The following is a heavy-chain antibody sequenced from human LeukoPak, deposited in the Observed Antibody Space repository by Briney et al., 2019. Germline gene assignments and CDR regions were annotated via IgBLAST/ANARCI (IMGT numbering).Heavy chain of an antibody. Sequence: ASVKVSCKASGYTFTGYYMNWVRQAPGQGLEWMGWINPNSGGTNYAQKFQGRVTMTRDTSISTAYMELSRLRSDDTAVYYCAREFSMVRGVTRSYNWFDPWGQGTLVTVSS. V-gene: IGHV1-2*02. CDR1: GYTFTGYY. D-gene: IGHD3-10*01. CDR2: INPNSGGT. CDR3: AREFSMVRGVTRSYNWFDP. J-gene: IGHJ5*02.